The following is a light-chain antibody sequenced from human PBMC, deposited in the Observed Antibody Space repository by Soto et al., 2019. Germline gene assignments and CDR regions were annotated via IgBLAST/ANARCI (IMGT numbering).Light chain of an antibody. J-gene: IGKJ5*01. CDR1: HDVSSW. Sequence: DIQLTQSPSAVSASVGDSVTITCRATHDVSSWLAWYQQKAGAAPKLLIYGASTLQSGVPSRFSGGGAGKEVTLTRTNREPDDFGTYFCQQAGRFPSFGHGTRLEIK. CDR2: GAS. CDR3: QQAGRFPS. V-gene: IGKV1-12*02.